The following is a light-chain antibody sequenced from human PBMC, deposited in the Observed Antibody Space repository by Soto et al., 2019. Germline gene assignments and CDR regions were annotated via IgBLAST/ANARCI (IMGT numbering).Light chain of an antibody. CDR3: SSYTSSSTVI. V-gene: IGLV2-14*03. J-gene: IGLJ2*01. Sequence: QSALTQPASVSGSPGQSITISCTGTSSDVGTYNYVSWYQQHPGKAPKLMIYDVSNRPSGVSNRFSGSMSGNTASLTISGLQAEDEADYYCSSYTSSSTVIFGGGTKRTVL. CDR2: DVS. CDR1: SSDVGTYNY.